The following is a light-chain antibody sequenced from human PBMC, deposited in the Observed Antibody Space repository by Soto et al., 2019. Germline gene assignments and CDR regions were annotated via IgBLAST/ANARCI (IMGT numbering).Light chain of an antibody. CDR2: DAS. CDR3: QQRSNWPST. CDR1: QSVSSY. J-gene: IGKJ4*01. Sequence: EIVLTQSPVTLSLSPGERATLSCRASQSVSSYLAWYQQKPGQAPRLLIYDASNRATGIPARFSGSGSGTDFTLTISSLEPDDFAVYYCQQRSNWPSTFGVRTKVEIK. V-gene: IGKV3-11*01.